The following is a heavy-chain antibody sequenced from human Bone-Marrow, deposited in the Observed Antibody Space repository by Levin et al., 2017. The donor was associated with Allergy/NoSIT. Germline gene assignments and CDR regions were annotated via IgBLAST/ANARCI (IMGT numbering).Heavy chain of an antibody. V-gene: IGHV4-39*01. Sequence: SETLSLTCSVSGGSITTTNYYWGWIRQPPGTGLEWVGSVFYDGSVYYKSSFKSRLTISADTSKNQFSLKLRSVTAADTAVYYCVRQLYSGYDFFGSYFDYWGQGALVTVSS. J-gene: IGHJ4*02. CDR2: VFYDGSV. CDR1: GGSITTTNYY. D-gene: IGHD5-12*01. CDR3: VRQLYSGYDFFGSYFDY.